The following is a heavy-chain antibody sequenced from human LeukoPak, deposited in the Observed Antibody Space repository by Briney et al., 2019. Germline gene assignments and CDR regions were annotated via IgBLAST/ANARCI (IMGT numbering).Heavy chain of an antibody. D-gene: IGHD3-10*01. Sequence: GASVKVSCKASGYTFTSYDMNWVRQATGQGLEWMGWMNPNSGNTGYAQKFQGRVTMTRNTSISTAYMELSSLRSEDTAVYYCARGRELLWFGELREAGWFDPWGQGTLVTVSS. V-gene: IGHV1-8*01. CDR2: MNPNSGNT. CDR1: GYTFTSYD. CDR3: ARGRELLWFGELREAGWFDP. J-gene: IGHJ5*02.